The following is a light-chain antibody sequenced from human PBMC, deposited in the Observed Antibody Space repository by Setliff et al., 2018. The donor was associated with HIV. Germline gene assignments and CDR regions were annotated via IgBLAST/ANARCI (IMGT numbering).Light chain of an antibody. J-gene: IGLJ3*02. CDR2: EVS. V-gene: IGLV2-14*01. Sequence: QSALTQPASVSGSPGQSITNSCTGTSSDVGGYNYVCWYQQHPGKAPKLMIYEVSNRPSGVSNRFSGSKSGNTASLTISGLQAEDEADYYCTSYTSSSTLVFGGGTKVTVL. CDR1: SSDVGGYNY. CDR3: TSYTSSSTLV.